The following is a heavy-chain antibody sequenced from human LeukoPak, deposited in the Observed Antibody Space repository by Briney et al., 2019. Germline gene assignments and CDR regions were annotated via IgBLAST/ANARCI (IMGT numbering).Heavy chain of an antibody. CDR3: AKVGHGHYYLDY. CDR2: IWYDGSNK. CDR1: GFTFSNYG. J-gene: IGHJ4*02. Sequence: GGFLRLSCAASGFTFSNYGRHWLRQAPGKGLEWVAVIWYDGSNKYYADSVKGRFTISRDNSKNTLYLQMNSLRAEDTAVYYCAKVGHGHYYLDYWGQGTVVTVCS. D-gene: IGHD4-17*01. V-gene: IGHV3-33*06.